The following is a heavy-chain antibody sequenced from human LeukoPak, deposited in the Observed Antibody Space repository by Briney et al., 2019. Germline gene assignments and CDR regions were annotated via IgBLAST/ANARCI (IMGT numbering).Heavy chain of an antibody. CDR2: ISSSSSYI. CDR1: GFTFSRYS. CDR3: ARVPPPTVTTYYYYYMDV. J-gene: IGHJ6*03. D-gene: IGHD4-17*01. Sequence: PGGSLRLSCAASGFTFSRYSMNWVRQAPGKGLEWVSSISSSSSYIYYADSVKGRFTISRDNAKNSLYLQMNSLRAEDTAVYYCARVPPPTVTTYYYYYMDVWGKGTTVTVSS. V-gene: IGHV3-21*01.